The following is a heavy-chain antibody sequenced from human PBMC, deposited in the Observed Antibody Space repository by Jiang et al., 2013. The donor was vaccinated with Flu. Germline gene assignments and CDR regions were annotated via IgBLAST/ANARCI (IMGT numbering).Heavy chain of an antibody. Sequence: SGAEVKKPGASVKVSCKTSGYTFTPYSIHWVRQAPGESLEWMGWINSADGKTKYSQRFQGRVTITGDTSASTAYMELSSLTLEDTAVYYCARHFGIVKDYYYYYGMDAWGQGT. CDR1: GYTFTPYS. D-gene: IGHD2/OR15-2a*01. J-gene: IGHJ6*02. V-gene: IGHV1-3*04. CDR2: INSADGKT. CDR3: ARHFGIVKDYYYYYGMDA.